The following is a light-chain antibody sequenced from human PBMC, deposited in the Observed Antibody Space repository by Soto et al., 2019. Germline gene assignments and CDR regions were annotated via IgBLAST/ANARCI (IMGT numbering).Light chain of an antibody. CDR1: SSDIGGYNS. J-gene: IGLJ1*01. Sequence: QSALTQSPSASGSPGQSVTISCTGTSSDIGGYNSVSWYQQHPGKAPKVMIYDVTKRPSGVPDRFSGSKSGNTASLTVSALQAEDEADYYCSSFTDGNTLVFGAGTQVTVL. V-gene: IGLV2-8*01. CDR3: SSFTDGNTLV. CDR2: DVT.